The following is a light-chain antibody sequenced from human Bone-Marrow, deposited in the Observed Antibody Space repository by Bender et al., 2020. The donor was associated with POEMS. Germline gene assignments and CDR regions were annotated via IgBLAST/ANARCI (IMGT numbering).Light chain of an antibody. CDR2: QDT. CDR3: QAWDSNTVV. Sequence: SYELTQSPSVSVSPGQTASITCSGDKLGDKYVCWYQQKPGQSPILIMYQDTKRPSGIPERFSGSNSGNTATLTISGTQAMDEADYYCQAWDSNTVVFGGGTRLTVL. CDR1: KLGDKY. V-gene: IGLV3-1*01. J-gene: IGLJ2*01.